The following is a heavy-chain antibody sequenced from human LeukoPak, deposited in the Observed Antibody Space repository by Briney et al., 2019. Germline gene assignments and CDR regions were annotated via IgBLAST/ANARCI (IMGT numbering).Heavy chain of an antibody. V-gene: IGHV1-58*01. D-gene: IGHD1-14*01. CDR2: IVVGSGNT. CDR3: ARYYRESATPFDY. Sequence: SVKVSCKASGFTFTSSAVQWVRQARGQRLEWIGWIVVGSGNTNYAQKFQGRVTMTRNTSISTAYMELRSLRSDDTAVYYCARYYRESATPFDYWGQGTLVTVSS. CDR1: GFTFTSSA. J-gene: IGHJ4*02.